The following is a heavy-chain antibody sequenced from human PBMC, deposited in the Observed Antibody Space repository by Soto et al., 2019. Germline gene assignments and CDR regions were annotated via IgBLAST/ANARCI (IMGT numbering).Heavy chain of an antibody. D-gene: IGHD3-10*01. J-gene: IGHJ3*02. V-gene: IGHV5-51*01. CDR3: ARRRGSGSYPRAFDI. CDR2: IYPGDSDT. Sequence: PGESLKISCQGSGYSFASYWIGWVRQMPGKDLEWMGIIYPGDSDTRYSPSFQGHVTISADKSISTAYLQWSSLKASYTAMYYCARRRGSGSYPRAFDIWGQGTMVTVSS. CDR1: GYSFASYW.